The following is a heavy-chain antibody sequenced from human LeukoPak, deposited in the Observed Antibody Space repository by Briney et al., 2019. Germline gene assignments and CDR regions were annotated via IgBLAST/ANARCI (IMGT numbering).Heavy chain of an antibody. CDR2: INPRSGGT. CDR1: GYTLTAYY. CDR3: ARDRHDGRKNYYLYSGMDV. D-gene: IGHD1-1*01. V-gene: IGHV1-2*02. J-gene: IGHJ6*04. Sequence: ASVKVSCKASGYTLTAYYMNWVRQAPGQGLERMGWINPRSGGTLYSQKFQGRVTMTRDTSTDTVYMEVSGLRSDDTAVYYCARDRHDGRKNYYLYSGMDVWGEGTTVTVSS.